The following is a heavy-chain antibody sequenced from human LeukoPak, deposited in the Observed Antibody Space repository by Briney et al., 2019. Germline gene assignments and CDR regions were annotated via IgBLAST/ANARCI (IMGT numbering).Heavy chain of an antibody. V-gene: IGHV3-30*14. CDR3: VRGGSEVVVAAALGAFDI. D-gene: IGHD2-15*01. CDR2: VTHDGSKM. Sequence: PGGSLRLSCSASGFSFSDYSIHWVRQAPGKGFDWVTVVTHDGSKMYYADSVEGRFIISRDNSKDMVYLQMNRLTYEDTAMYDCVRGGSEVVVAAALGAFDIWGQGTMVTVSS. CDR1: GFSFSDYS. J-gene: IGHJ3*02.